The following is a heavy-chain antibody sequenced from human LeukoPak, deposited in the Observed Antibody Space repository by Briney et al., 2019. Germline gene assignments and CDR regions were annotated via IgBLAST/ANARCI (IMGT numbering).Heavy chain of an antibody. CDR1: GFTFSDYY. J-gene: IGHJ4*02. Sequence: PGGSLRLSCAASGFTFSDYYMSWIRQAPGKGLEWVSYISSSGSTIYYADSVKGRFTISRDNAKNSLYLQMNSLRAEDTAVYYCARDENDSGSYYVDNEDYWGQGTLVTVSS. D-gene: IGHD1-26*01. CDR2: ISSSGSTI. V-gene: IGHV3-11*01. CDR3: ARDENDSGSYYVDNEDY.